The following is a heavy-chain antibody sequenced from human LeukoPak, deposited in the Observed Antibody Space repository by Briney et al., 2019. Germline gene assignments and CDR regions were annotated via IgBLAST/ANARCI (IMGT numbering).Heavy chain of an antibody. CDR3: AKLGVGSYDGSGYIDY. V-gene: IGHV1-69*13. D-gene: IGHD3-22*01. CDR1: GGTFSSYG. Sequence: SVKVSCKASGGTFSSYGISWVRQAPGQGLEWMGGIIPIFGTPDYAQKFQGRVTISADESTSTAYMELSRLRSEDTAVYYCAKLGVGSYDGSGYIDYWGQGTLVTVSS. CDR2: IIPIFGTP. J-gene: IGHJ4*02.